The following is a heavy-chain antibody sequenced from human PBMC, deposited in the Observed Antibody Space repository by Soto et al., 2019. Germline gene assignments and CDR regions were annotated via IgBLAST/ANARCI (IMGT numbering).Heavy chain of an antibody. J-gene: IGHJ4*01. V-gene: IGHV3-33*01. Sequence: QVQLVESGGGVVQPGRSLRLSCAASGFTFSNYGMHWVRQAPGKGLEWVAVIWFDGTNKYYADSVRGRFTISRDNSKNTLYLQMSRLRAEDTAVYYCLAAAGTFDYWGQGTLVTVSS. CDR2: IWFDGTNK. CDR1: GFTFSNYG. CDR3: LAAAGTFDY. D-gene: IGHD6-13*01.